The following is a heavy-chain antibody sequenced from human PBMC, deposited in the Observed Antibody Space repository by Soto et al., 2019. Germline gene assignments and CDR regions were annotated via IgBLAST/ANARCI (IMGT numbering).Heavy chain of an antibody. CDR1: GGSISSYY. Sequence: SETLSLTCTVSGGSISSYYWSWIRQPPGKGLEWIGYIYYSGSTNYNPSLKSRVTISVDTSKNQFSLKLSSVTAADTAVYYCARTQLVVVVPAAARYDNWFDPWGQGTLVTVSS. V-gene: IGHV4-59*08. CDR3: ARTQLVVVVPAAARYDNWFDP. CDR2: IYYSGST. J-gene: IGHJ5*02. D-gene: IGHD2-2*01.